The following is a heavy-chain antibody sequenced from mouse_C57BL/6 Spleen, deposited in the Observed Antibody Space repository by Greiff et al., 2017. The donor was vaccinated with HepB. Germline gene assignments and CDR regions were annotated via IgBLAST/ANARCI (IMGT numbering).Heavy chain of an antibody. V-gene: IGHV1-26*01. Sequence: EVQLQQSGPELVKPGASVKISCKASGYTFTDYYMNWVKQSHGKSLEWIGDINPNNGGTSYNQKFKGKATLTVDKSSSTAYMELRSLTSEDSAVYYCARGLTGLYAMDYWGQGTSVTVSS. CDR3: ARGLTGLYAMDY. CDR1: GYTFTDYY. J-gene: IGHJ4*01. CDR2: INPNNGGT. D-gene: IGHD4-1*01.